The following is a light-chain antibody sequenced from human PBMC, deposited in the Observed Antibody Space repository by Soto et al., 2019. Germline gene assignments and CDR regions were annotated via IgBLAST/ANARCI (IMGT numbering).Light chain of an antibody. J-gene: IGKJ4*01. CDR3: QQYYSTPPVT. CDR1: QTVLYNSNNKNY. Sequence: DIVMTQSPESLAVSLGGRATISCKSSQTVLYNSNNKNYLAWYQQKPGQPPKLLIYWASTRESGVPDRFSGSGSGTDFTLTISSLQAEDVAVYYCQQYYSTPPVTFGGGTKVDIK. V-gene: IGKV4-1*01. CDR2: WAS.